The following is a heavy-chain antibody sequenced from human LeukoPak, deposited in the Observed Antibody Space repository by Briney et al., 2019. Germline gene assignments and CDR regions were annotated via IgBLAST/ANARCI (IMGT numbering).Heavy chain of an antibody. Sequence: PGGSLRLSCAASGFTFSTYAMSWVRQAPGKGLEGVSAISGSGGSTYYADSVKGRFTISRDNSKNTLYLQMNSLRAEDTAEYHCAKEGTGYGSGSYSTNYYYYGMDVWGQGTTVTVSS. CDR2: ISGSGGST. D-gene: IGHD3-10*01. J-gene: IGHJ6*02. CDR3: AKEGTGYGSGSYSTNYYYYGMDV. CDR1: GFTFSTYA. V-gene: IGHV3-23*01.